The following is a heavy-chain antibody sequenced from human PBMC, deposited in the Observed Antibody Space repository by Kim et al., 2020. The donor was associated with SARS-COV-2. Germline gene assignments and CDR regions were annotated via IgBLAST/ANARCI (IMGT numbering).Heavy chain of an antibody. D-gene: IGHD3-9*01. V-gene: IGHV6-1*01. J-gene: IGHJ4*02. CDR3: ARDQDWQFDY. CDR1: GDSVSTNIAA. CDR2: TYYRSKWYH. Sequence: SQTLSLTCAISGDSVSTNIAAWNWIRRSPSRGLEWLGRTYYRSKWYHDFATSVKSRVIINAYTSKNQFSLQLNSVTPEDTAVYYCARDQDWQFDYWGQGTLVTVSS.